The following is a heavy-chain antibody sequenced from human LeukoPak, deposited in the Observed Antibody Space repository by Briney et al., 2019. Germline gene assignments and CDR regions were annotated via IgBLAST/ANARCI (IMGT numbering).Heavy chain of an antibody. CDR1: GFTFSNYW. V-gene: IGHV3-7*04. Sequence: PGGSLRLSCAASGFTFSNYWMSWVRQAPGKGLEWVANIKQVGSEIYYVDSVKGRFTISRDNAKNSLYLQMNSLRAEDTAVYFCARAPVLYGLDVWGQGATVTVYS. CDR2: IKQVGSEI. CDR3: ARAPVLYGLDV. J-gene: IGHJ6*02.